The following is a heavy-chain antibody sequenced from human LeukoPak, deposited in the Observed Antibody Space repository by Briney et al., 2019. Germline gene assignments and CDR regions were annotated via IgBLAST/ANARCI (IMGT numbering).Heavy chain of an antibody. CDR2: INPNSGGT. J-gene: IGHJ4*02. CDR3: TRSIGPSSIAAADYSFDY. V-gene: IGHV1-2*02. CDR1: GYTFTGYY. Sequence: GSVRVSCKASGYTFTGYYMNWVRQAPGQGLEWMGWINPNSGGTNYAEKVQGRVTITRDTSISTAYMELSRLRSDDTALYYCTRSIGPSSIAAADYSFDYWGQGTLVTVSS. D-gene: IGHD6-13*01.